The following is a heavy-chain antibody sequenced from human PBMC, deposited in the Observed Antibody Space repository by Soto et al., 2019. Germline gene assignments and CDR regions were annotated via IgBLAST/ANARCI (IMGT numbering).Heavy chain of an antibody. CDR2: TYYRSKWYY. CDR1: GDSVSSNSAG. D-gene: IGHD1-26*01. V-gene: IGHV6-1*01. CDR3: ARGEQYSGRIFDY. J-gene: IGHJ5*01. Sequence: PSQTLSLTCAITGDSVSSNSAGWSWVRQSPSRGLEWLGRTYYRSKWYYEYAVSVRGRITINPDTSKNQYSLQLNSVTPEDTTVYFCARGEQYSGRIFDYWGQGTLVTVSS.